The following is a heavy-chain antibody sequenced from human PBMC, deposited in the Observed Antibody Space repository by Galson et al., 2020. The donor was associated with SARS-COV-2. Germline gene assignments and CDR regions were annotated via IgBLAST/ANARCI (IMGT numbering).Heavy chain of an antibody. J-gene: IGHJ4*02. CDR2: IYRGGNT. CDR3: VSGIVINTFDY. CDR1: GFTVSSNY. V-gene: IGHV3-66*02. Sequence: GGSLRLSCAASGFTVSSNYMSWVRQAPGKGLEWVSVIYRGGNTYYADSVKGRFTISRDNSKNTLYLQMNSLRAEDTAVYHCVSGIVINTFDYWGQGTLVTVSS. D-gene: IGHD3-10*01.